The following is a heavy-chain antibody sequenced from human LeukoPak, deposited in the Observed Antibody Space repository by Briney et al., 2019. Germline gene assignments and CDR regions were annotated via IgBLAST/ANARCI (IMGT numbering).Heavy chain of an antibody. CDR3: ARSRVADGYFDS. CDR2: IYWNDDK. D-gene: IGHD6-13*01. J-gene: IGHJ4*02. Sequence: SGPTLVEPTQILTLTCTFSGFSLSTSGVGVGWIRQPPGKALEWLALIYWNDDKRYKSSLKSRLTIAKDTSKNQVVLTMTNVDLVDTATYYCARSRVADGYFDSWGQGTLVTVSS. CDR1: GFSLSTSGVG. V-gene: IGHV2-5*01.